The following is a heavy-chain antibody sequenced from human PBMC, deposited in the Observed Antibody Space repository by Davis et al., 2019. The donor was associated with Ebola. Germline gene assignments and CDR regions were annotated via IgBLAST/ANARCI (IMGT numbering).Heavy chain of an antibody. J-gene: IGHJ4*02. Sequence: PGGSLRLSCAASGFTFSDYYMSWIRQAPGKGLEWVSYISSSGSTIYYADSVKGRFTISRDNAKNSLYLQMNSLRAEDTAVYYCAKGLVVIRDMLDYWGQGTLVTVSS. V-gene: IGHV3-11*01. D-gene: IGHD3-22*01. CDR3: AKGLVVIRDMLDY. CDR1: GFTFSDYY. CDR2: ISSSGSTI.